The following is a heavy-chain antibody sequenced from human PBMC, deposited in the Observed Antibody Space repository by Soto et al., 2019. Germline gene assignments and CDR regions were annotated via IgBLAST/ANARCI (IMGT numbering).Heavy chain of an antibody. V-gene: IGHV4-59*01. J-gene: IGHJ2*01. Sequence: QVQLQESGPGLVKPSETLSLTCTVSGDSISIYYWSWIRQPPGKGLEWIGYRSYSGTANYNPSLKSRVTISVDTSKNQFSLKLKSVTAADTAVYYCARDRKVLMVYERYWYCDLWGRGTLVTVSS. CDR3: ARDRKVLMVYERYWYCDL. CDR2: RSYSGTA. D-gene: IGHD2-8*01. CDR1: GDSISIYY.